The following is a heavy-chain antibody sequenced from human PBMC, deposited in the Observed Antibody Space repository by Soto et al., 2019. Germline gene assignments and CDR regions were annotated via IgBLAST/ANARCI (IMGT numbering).Heavy chain of an antibody. CDR2: VNLDGSRP. CDR1: GFTFSGFW. D-gene: IGHD5-18*01. CDR3: ARAHGYLNSHLDS. J-gene: IGHJ4*02. V-gene: IGHV3-74*01. Sequence: GGSLRLSCAASGFTFSGFWMYWVRQAPGKGLVWVSRVNLDGSRPTFADSVKGRFTISRDNAKNTLYLQMNSLRAEDTAVYYCARAHGYLNSHLDSWGQGTLVTVSS.